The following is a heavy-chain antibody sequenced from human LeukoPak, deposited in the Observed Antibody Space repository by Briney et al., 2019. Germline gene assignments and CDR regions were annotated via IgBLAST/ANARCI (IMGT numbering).Heavy chain of an antibody. J-gene: IGHJ4*02. D-gene: IGHD3-16*02. CDR3: ARSMITFGGVIVSYYFDY. CDR1: GGSISSYY. Sequence: SETLSLTCTVSGGSISSYYWSWIRQPPGKGLEWVGYIHYSGSTNYNPSLKSRVTISVDTSKNQFSLKLSSVTAADTAVYYCARSMITFGGVIVSYYFDYWGQGTLVTVSS. CDR2: IHYSGST. V-gene: IGHV4-59*01.